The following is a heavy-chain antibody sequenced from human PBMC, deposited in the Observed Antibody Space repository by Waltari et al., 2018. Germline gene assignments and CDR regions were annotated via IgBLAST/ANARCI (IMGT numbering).Heavy chain of an antibody. CDR2: IYTSGST. J-gene: IGHJ6*02. CDR3: ARETYYDFWSGSRRLGMDV. CDR1: GGSISSGSYY. Sequence: QVQLQESGPGLVKPSQTLSLTCTVSGGSISSGSYYWSWIRQPAGQGLEWIGRIYTSGSTNYNPSLKSRVTISVDTSKNQFSLKLSSVTAADTAMYYCARETYYDFWSGSRRLGMDVWGQGTTVTVSS. V-gene: IGHV4-61*02. D-gene: IGHD3-3*01.